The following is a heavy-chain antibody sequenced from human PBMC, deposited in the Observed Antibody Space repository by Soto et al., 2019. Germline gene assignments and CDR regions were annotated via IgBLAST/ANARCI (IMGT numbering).Heavy chain of an antibody. CDR2: ISYDGSNK. V-gene: IGHV3-30-3*01. CDR3: ASQYSSSWYGFADGFDY. D-gene: IGHD6-13*01. CDR1: GFTFSSYA. J-gene: IGHJ4*02. Sequence: PGGSLRLSCAASGFTFSSYAMHWVRQAPGKGLEWVAVISYDGSNKYYADSVKGRFTISRDNSKNTLYLQMNSLRAEDTAVYYCASQYSSSWYGFADGFDYWGQGTLVTVSS.